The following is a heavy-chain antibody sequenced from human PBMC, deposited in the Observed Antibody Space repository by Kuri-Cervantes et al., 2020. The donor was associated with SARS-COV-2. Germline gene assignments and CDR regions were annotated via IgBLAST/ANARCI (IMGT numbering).Heavy chain of an antibody. J-gene: IGHJ6*03. CDR3: ARDAGYCSSTSCYPYYYYYMDV. Sequence: GSLRLSCTVSGGSISSSSYYWGWIRQPPGKGLEWIGEINHSGSTNYNPSLKSRVTISVDTSKNQFSLKLSSVTAADTAVYYCARDAGYCSSTSCYPYYYYYMDVWGKGTTVTVSS. CDR1: GGSISSSSYY. D-gene: IGHD2-2*01. V-gene: IGHV4-39*07. CDR2: INHSGST.